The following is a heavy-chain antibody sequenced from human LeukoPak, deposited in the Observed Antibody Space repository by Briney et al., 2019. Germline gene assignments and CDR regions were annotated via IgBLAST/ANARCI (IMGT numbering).Heavy chain of an antibody. J-gene: IGHJ4*02. D-gene: IGHD1-1*01. V-gene: IGHV4-31*03. CDR1: GGSISSDGYY. CDR3: AREVRPGTLDS. CDR2: IYYSGGT. Sequence: SETLSLTCTVSGGSISSDGYYWSWIRQHPGKGLEWIGYIYYSGGTYYNPSLKSRVTISIDTSKSQFSLRLSSVTAADTAVYYCAREVRPGTLDSWGQGTLVTVSS.